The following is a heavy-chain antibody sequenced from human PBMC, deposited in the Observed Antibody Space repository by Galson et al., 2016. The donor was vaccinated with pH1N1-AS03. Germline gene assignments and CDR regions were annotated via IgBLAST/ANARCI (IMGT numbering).Heavy chain of an antibody. J-gene: IGHJ4*02. CDR1: GFTVSNNC. V-gene: IGHV3-66*01. Sequence: SLRLSCAASGFTVSNNCVAWVRQAPGKALEWVSVIYSGGVTPYAYSVKGRITISRDNSKNTVHLQMSSLRAEDTAIYYCARGKRDDFWGEGTLVTVSS. D-gene: IGHD1-1*01. CDR3: ARGKRDDF. CDR2: IYSGGVT.